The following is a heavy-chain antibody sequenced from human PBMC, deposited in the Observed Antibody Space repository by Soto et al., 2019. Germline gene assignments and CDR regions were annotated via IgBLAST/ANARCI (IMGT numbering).Heavy chain of an antibody. J-gene: IGHJ4*02. D-gene: IGHD3-3*01. CDR3: ARGGYYTGLYFDY. V-gene: IGHV1-2*04. Sequence: ASVKVSWKASGYTFTGCYMHWGRQAPGQGLEWMGWINPNSGGTNYAQKFQGWVTMTRDTSISTAYMELSRLRSDDTTVYYCARGGYYTGLYFDYWGQGTLVTVSS. CDR2: INPNSGGT. CDR1: GYTFTGCY.